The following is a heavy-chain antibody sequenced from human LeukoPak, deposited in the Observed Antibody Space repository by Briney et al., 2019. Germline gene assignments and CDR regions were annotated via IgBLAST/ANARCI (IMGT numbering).Heavy chain of an antibody. V-gene: IGHV4-59*01. CDR1: GGSISSYY. CDR3: ARESSWGNFDY. Sequence: SETLSLTCTVSGGSISSYYWSWIRQPPGKGLEWIGYIYYSGSTNYNPSLKSRVTISVDTSKNQFSLKLSYVTAADTAVYFCARESSWGNFDYWGQGTLSPSPQ. D-gene: IGHD7-27*01. CDR2: IYYSGST. J-gene: IGHJ4*02.